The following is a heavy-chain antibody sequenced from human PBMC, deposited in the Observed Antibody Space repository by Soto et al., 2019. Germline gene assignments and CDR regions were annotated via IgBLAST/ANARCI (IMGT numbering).Heavy chain of an antibody. CDR1: GFTFSSYG. D-gene: IGHD6-25*01. V-gene: IGHV3-33*01. CDR2: IWYDGSNK. CDR3: ARDPHGGAFDI. Sequence: GGSLRLSCAASGFTFSSYGMHWVRQAPGKGLEWVAVIWYDGSNKYYADSVKGRFTISRDNSKNTLYLHMNSLRAEDTAVYYCARDPHGGAFDIWGQGTMVTVSS. J-gene: IGHJ3*02.